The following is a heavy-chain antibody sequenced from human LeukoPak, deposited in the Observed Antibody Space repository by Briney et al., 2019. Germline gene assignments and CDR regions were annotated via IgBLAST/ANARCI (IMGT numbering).Heavy chain of an antibody. CDR2: ISGSGGST. CDR1: GFTFSSYG. J-gene: IGHJ6*03. D-gene: IGHD1-26*01. Sequence: GGSLRLSCAASGFTFSSYGMSWVRQAPGKGLEWVSAISGSGGSTYYADSVKGRFTISRDNAKNSLYLQMNSLRAEDTAVYYCARVEAGKEWELFYYYYYYMDVWGKGTTVTISS. CDR3: ARVEAGKEWELFYYYYYYMDV. V-gene: IGHV3-23*01.